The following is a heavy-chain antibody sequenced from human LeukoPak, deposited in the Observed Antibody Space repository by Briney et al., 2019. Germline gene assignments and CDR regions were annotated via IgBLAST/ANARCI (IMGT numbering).Heavy chain of an antibody. CDR3: VKRTGLYFDY. J-gene: IGHJ4*02. CDR1: GFTFSSYA. V-gene: IGHV3-64D*09. CDR2: ISSNGGST. Sequence: GGSLRHSCSASGFTFSSYAVHWVRQAPGKGLEYVSGISSNGGSTYNANSVKGRITISRDNSKNTVDLQMSSLRAEDTAVYYCVKRTGLYFDYWGQGTLVTVSS. D-gene: IGHD7-27*01.